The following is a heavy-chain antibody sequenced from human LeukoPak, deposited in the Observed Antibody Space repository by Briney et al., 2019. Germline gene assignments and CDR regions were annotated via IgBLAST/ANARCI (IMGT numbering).Heavy chain of an antibody. V-gene: IGHV3-23*01. Sequence: ETLYLTCTVSGGSISSGGYYWSWIRQHPGKGLEWVSAISGSGGGTYYTDSVKGRFTISRDNSKNTLYLQMNSLRAEDTAVYYCAKGYFSSTSCPMDVWGQGTTVTVSS. CDR2: ISGSGGGT. D-gene: IGHD2-2*01. CDR1: GGSISSGGYY. CDR3: AKGYFSSTSCPMDV. J-gene: IGHJ6*02.